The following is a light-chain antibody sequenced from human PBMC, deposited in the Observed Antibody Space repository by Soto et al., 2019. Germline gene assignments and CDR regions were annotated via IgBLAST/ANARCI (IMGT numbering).Light chain of an antibody. CDR2: AAS. CDR3: QQFGSSPGFT. V-gene: IGKV3-20*01. Sequence: EIVLTQSPGTLSLSPGERATLSCRASQSINNRYLAWYQQKPGQAPRLLIYAASSRATGIPDRFSGSGSGTDFTLNISRLEPEDFAVYYCQQFGSSPGFTFGHGTKVDIK. CDR1: QSINNRY. J-gene: IGKJ3*01.